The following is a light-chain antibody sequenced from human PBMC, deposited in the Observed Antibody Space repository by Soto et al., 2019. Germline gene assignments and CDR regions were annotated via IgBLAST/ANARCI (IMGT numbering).Light chain of an antibody. J-gene: IGLJ2*01. CDR1: RSDIGAYNF. V-gene: IGLV2-14*03. CDR2: DVN. CDR3: TSWTTSTTMI. Sequence: QSALTQAASVSGYPGQSITISCTGTRSDIGAYNFVSWYQQHPGEVPKLILYDVNVRPSGVSNRFSGSKSGNTASLTISGLQAEDEADYYCTSWTTSTTMIFGGGTKLTVL.